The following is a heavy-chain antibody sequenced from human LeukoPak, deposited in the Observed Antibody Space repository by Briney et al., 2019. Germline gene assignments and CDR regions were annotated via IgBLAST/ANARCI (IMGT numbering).Heavy chain of an antibody. D-gene: IGHD3-22*01. CDR2: IYHSGST. J-gene: IGHJ4*02. V-gene: IGHV4-38-2*01. Sequence: SETLSLTCAVSGYSISSGYYWGWIRQPPGEGLEWIGSIYHSGSTNYNPSLNSRVTISADTSKNQFSLKLSSVTAADTAVYYCARVRARYYDTSGYYYYFDYWGQGTLVTVSS. CDR3: ARVRARYYDTSGYYYYFDY. CDR1: GYSISSGYY.